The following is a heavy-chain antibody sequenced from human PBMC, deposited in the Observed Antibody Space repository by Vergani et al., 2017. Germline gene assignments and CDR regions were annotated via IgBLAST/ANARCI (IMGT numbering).Heavy chain of an antibody. CDR3: ARSGPDDFWSGYFDY. Sequence: QVQLVQSGAEVKKPGASVKVSCKASGYTFTGYYMHWVRQAPGQGLEWMGWINPNSGGTNYAQKFQGRVTMTRDTSISTAYMELSRLRSDDTAVYYCARSGPDDFWSGYFDYWGQGTLVTVSS. CDR2: INPNSGGT. CDR1: GYTFTGYY. J-gene: IGHJ4*02. V-gene: IGHV1-2*02. D-gene: IGHD3-3*01.